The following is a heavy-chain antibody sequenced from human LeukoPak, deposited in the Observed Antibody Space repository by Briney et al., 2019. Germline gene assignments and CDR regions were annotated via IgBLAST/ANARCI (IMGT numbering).Heavy chain of an antibody. V-gene: IGHV4-59*08. D-gene: IGHD1-26*01. Sequence: SETLSLTCTVSGGSISSYYWSWIRQPPGKGLEWIGYTYYSGSTYYNPSLKSRVTISVDTSKNQFSLKLSSVTAADTAVYYCARSEWELRDFDYWGQGTLVTVSS. CDR2: TYYSGST. J-gene: IGHJ4*02. CDR3: ARSEWELRDFDY. CDR1: GGSISSYY.